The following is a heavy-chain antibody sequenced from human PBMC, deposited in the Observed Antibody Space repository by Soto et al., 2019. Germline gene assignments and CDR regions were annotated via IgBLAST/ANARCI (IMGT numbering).Heavy chain of an antibody. J-gene: IGHJ4*02. V-gene: IGHV3-23*01. CDR2: VSTGGGSA. CDR3: AKHKAKQLWFWGDY. D-gene: IGHD1-1*01. Sequence: EVQLLESGGGLIQPGGSLRLSCAASGFTFSNYALSWVRQAPGKGLEWVSVVSTGGGSAYYADSVKGRFTIFRDNSKNTLYLQMNSLRAEDTAVYYCAKHKAKQLWFWGDYWGQGTLVTVSS. CDR1: GFTFSNYA.